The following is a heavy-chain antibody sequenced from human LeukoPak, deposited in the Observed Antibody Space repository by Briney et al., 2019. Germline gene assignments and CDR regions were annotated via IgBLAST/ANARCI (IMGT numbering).Heavy chain of an antibody. CDR1: GGSISSGGYY. V-gene: IGHV4-31*03. Sequence: SETLSLTCTVSGGSISSGGYYWSWIRQHPGKGLEWIEYIYYSGSTYYNPSLKSRVTISVDTSKNQFSLKLSSVTAADTAVYYCARGEVVTPSSDAFDIWGQGTMVTVSS. CDR2: IYYSGST. J-gene: IGHJ3*02. CDR3: ARGEVVTPSSDAFDI. D-gene: IGHD4-23*01.